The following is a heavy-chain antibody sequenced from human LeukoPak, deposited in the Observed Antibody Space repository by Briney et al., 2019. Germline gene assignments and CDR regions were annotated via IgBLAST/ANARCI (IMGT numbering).Heavy chain of an antibody. CDR1: GFTFSNAW. CDR3: ATGRYFDF. J-gene: IGHJ2*01. V-gene: IGHV3-15*07. Sequence: GGSLRLSCAGSGFTFSNAWMNWVRQAPGKGLEWVGRIKSKANGETIDYAPHVRGIFIISRDDSKNMAYLQMNSLKTEDTAVNSWATGRYFDFWARGTLVTVSS. CDR2: IKSKANGETI.